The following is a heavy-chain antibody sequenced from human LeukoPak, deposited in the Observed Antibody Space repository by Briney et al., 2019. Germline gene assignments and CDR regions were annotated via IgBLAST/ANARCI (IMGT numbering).Heavy chain of an antibody. CDR1: GYTFTSYD. CDR3: ARAPVLYGSGSYYNSLDY. Sequence: ASVKVSCKASGYTFTSYDINWVRQATGQGLEWMGWMNPNSGNTGYAQKFQGRVTMTRNTSISTAYMELSSLRSEDTAAYYCARAPVLYGSGSYYNSLDYWGQGTLVTVSS. D-gene: IGHD3-10*01. V-gene: IGHV1-8*01. CDR2: MNPNSGNT. J-gene: IGHJ4*02.